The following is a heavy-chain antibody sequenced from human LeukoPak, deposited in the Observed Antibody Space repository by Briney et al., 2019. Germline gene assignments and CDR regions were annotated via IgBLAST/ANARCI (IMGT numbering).Heavy chain of an antibody. CDR3: ARHPMTTATRTPYNWFDP. Sequence: PSQTLSLTCTVSGSSISSGGYYWSWIRQHPGKGLEWIGYIYYSGSTYYNPSLKSRVTISVDTSKNQFSLKLSSVTAADTAVYYCARHPMTTATRTPYNWFDPWGQGTLVTVSS. CDR2: IYYSGST. J-gene: IGHJ5*02. V-gene: IGHV4-31*03. D-gene: IGHD4-17*01. CDR1: GSSISSGGYY.